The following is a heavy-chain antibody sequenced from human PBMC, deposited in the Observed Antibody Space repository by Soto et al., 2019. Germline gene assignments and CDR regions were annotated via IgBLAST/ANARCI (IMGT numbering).Heavy chain of an antibody. CDR1: GGFLSESY. Sequence: ETLSLTFAVYGGFLSESYWTWILQPPGKGLEWIGEINHVGGTNYNPSLKSRVTMSVDTSQNQFSLRLISVTAADTAMYFCVRIRYQLPSSVLWLDPWGQGTPVPSPQ. D-gene: IGHD3-16*01. V-gene: IGHV4-34*01. J-gene: IGHJ5*02. CDR2: INHVGGT. CDR3: VRIRYQLPSSVLWLDP.